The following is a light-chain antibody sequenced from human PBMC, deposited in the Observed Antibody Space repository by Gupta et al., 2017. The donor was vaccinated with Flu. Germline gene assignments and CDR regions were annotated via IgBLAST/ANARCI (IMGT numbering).Light chain of an antibody. J-gene: IGKJ4*01. V-gene: IGKV1-39*01. CDR1: QGISTY. CDR2: AAS. Sequence: DIQMTQSPSSVSASVGDRVTITCRPSQGISTYLNWDQHKPGQAPKLLIYAASRWQSGVAARVRGSGSGTELTLTISTSQPEDLATEDCQQTHSPPPLTFGGGTKVEIK. CDR3: QQTHSPPPLT.